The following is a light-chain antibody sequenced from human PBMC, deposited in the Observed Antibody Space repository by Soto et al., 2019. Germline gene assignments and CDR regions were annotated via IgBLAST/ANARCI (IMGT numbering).Light chain of an antibody. CDR3: SSYTSSRAHEVYV. CDR2: DVS. J-gene: IGLJ1*01. Sequence: QSVLTQPASVSGSPGQSITISCTGTSSDVGGYNYVSWYQQHPGKAPKLMIYDVSNRPSGVSNRFSGSKSGNTASRTISGLQAEDEADYYCSSYTSSRAHEVYVFGNGTKVTVL. CDR1: SSDVGGYNY. V-gene: IGLV2-14*01.